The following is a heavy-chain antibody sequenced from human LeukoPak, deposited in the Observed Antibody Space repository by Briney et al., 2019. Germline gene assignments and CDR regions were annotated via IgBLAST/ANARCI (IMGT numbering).Heavy chain of an antibody. CDR3: VKGVSGAYSKYFQY. D-gene: IGHD2-15*01. CDR1: GFTFNSYS. V-gene: IGHV3-23*01. J-gene: IGHJ1*01. CDR2: ISGSGGST. Sequence: GGSLRLSCAASGFTFNSYSMSWVRQAPGKGLEWVSAISGSGGSTYYADSVRGQFSIPRDNSKDTLYLQMSSLRAEDTAVYYCVKGVSGAYSKYFQYWGQGTLVTVSS.